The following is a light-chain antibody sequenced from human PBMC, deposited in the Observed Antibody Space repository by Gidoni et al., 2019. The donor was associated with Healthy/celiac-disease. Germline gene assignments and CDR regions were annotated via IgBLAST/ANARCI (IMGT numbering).Light chain of an antibody. CDR3: QQRSNWPT. CDR1: QSVSSY. J-gene: IGKJ4*01. Sequence: IVLTHSPATLSLSPGERATLSCRASQSVSSYLAWYQQKPGQAPRLLIYDASNRATGIPARFSGSGSGTDLTLTISSLEPEDFAVYYCQQRSNWPTFGGGTKVEIK. V-gene: IGKV3-11*01. CDR2: DAS.